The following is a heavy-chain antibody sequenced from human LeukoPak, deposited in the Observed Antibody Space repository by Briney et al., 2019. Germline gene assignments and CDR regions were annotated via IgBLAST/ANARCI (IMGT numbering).Heavy chain of an antibody. CDR3: AREPPGELIDY. CDR1: GGSISSYY. Sequence: SETLPLTCTVSGGSISSYYWSWIRQPPGKGLEWIGYIYYSGSTNYNPSLKSRVTISVDTSKNQFSLKLSSVTAADTAVYYCAREPPGELIDYWGQGTLVTVSS. J-gene: IGHJ4*02. V-gene: IGHV4-59*01. D-gene: IGHD1-26*01. CDR2: IYYSGST.